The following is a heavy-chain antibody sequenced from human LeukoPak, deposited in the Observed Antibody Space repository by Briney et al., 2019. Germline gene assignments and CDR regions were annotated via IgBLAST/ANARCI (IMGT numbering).Heavy chain of an antibody. CDR3: ARDRSSDITTDYYDSSGYQRGGFDY. D-gene: IGHD3-22*01. Sequence: SVKVSCKASGGTFSSYAISWVRQAPGQGLEWMGRIIPILGIANYAQKFQGRVTITADKSTSTAYMELSSLRSEDTAVYYCARDRSSDITTDYYDSSGYQRGGFDYWGQGTLVTVSS. CDR1: GGTFSSYA. V-gene: IGHV1-69*04. CDR2: IIPILGIA. J-gene: IGHJ4*02.